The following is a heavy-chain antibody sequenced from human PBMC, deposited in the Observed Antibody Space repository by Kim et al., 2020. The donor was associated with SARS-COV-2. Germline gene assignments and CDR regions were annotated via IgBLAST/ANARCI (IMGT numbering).Heavy chain of an antibody. V-gene: IGHV4-39*01. J-gene: IGHJ5*02. CDR2: IYYSGST. Sequence: SETLSLTCTVSGGSISSSSYYWGWIRQPPGKGLEWIGSIYYSGSTYYNPSLKSRVTISVDTSKNQFSLKLSSVTAADTAVYYCASLSTVTTLFDPWGQGTLVTVSS. CDR1: GGSISSSSYY. D-gene: IGHD4-17*01. CDR3: ASLSTVTTLFDP.